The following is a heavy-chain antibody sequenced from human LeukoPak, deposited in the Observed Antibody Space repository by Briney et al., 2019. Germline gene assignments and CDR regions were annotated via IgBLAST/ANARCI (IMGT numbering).Heavy chain of an antibody. CDR1: GFTFSSYG. Sequence: GGTLRLSCAASGFTFSSYGMTWVRQAPGKGLEWVSGISGSGGSKYYADSVKGRFTISRDNSKNTLYLQMNSLRGEDTAVYYCAKDSLRERIVGSTTRGVNDYWGQGTLVTVSS. V-gene: IGHV3-23*01. CDR3: AKDSLRERIVGSTTRGVNDY. CDR2: ISGSGGSK. D-gene: IGHD1-26*01. J-gene: IGHJ4*02.